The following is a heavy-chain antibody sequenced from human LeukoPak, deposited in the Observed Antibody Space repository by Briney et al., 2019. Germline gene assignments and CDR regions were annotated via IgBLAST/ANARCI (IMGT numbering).Heavy chain of an antibody. J-gene: IGHJ6*02. V-gene: IGHV5-51*01. D-gene: IGHD3-3*02. CDR1: GYRFTTYW. CDR3: ARQDIRGFYFYGVDV. Sequence: GESLKISCKGSGYRFTTYWIGWVRQMPGKGLEWMGIIYPGDSDTRYSPSFQGQVTISADKSTSTTYLQWSSLKASDTAIYYCARQDIRGFYFYGVDVWGQGTTVTVS. CDR2: IYPGDSDT.